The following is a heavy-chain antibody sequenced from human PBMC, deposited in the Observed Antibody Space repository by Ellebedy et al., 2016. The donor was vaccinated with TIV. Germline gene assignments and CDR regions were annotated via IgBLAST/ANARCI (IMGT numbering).Heavy chain of an antibody. CDR1: GGSISSYY. D-gene: IGHD2-2*01. CDR3: ARDSSVVPAAFYYGMDV. Sequence: SETLSLTCTVSGGSISSYYWSWIRQPPGKGLEWIGYIYYSGSTNYNPSLKSRVTISVDTSKNQFSLKLSSVTAADTAVYYCARDSSVVPAAFYYGMDVWGQGTTVTVSS. CDR2: IYYSGST. V-gene: IGHV4-59*01. J-gene: IGHJ6*02.